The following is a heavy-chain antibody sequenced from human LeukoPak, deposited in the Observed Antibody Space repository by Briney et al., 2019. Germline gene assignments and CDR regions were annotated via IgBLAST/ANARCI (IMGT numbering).Heavy chain of an antibody. CDR3: ARGWLWFGELTHRRNRYFDL. J-gene: IGHJ2*01. CDR1: GGSISTYY. CDR2: IHYSGSS. V-gene: IGHV4-59*12. D-gene: IGHD3-10*01. Sequence: PSETLSLTCSVSGGSISTYYWSWVRQPPGKGPEWIGYIHYSGSSNYNPSLKSRVTISVDTSKNQFSLKLSSVTAADTAVYYCARGWLWFGELTHRRNRYFDLWGRGTLVTVSS.